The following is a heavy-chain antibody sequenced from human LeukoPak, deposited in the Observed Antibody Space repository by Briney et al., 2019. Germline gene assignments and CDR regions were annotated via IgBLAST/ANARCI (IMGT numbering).Heavy chain of an antibody. J-gene: IGHJ4*02. CDR1: GFTFSSYA. D-gene: IGHD3-9*01. Sequence: PGRSLRLSCAASGFTFSSYAMHWVRQAPGKGLEWVAVISYDGSNKYYADSVKGRFTISRDNAKSSLYLQMNTLRGEDTAIYYCLTGDHYDYWGRGTLVTVSS. V-gene: IGHV3-30-3*01. CDR3: LTGDHYDY. CDR2: ISYDGSNK.